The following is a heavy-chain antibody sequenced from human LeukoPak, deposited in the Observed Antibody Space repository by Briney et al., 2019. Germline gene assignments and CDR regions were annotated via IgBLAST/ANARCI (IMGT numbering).Heavy chain of an antibody. V-gene: IGHV3-23*01. CDR2: ISGSDTT. J-gene: IGHJ6*02. CDR1: GFTFSNSA. Sequence: GGSLRLSCAASGFTFSNSAMTWVRQAPGKGLGWVSAISGSDTTYYADSVKGRFTISRDSSKNTLYLQMNSLSADDTAVYYCAKGSGGSSHSAMDVWGQGTTVTVSS. CDR3: AKGSGGSSHSAMDV. D-gene: IGHD2-15*01.